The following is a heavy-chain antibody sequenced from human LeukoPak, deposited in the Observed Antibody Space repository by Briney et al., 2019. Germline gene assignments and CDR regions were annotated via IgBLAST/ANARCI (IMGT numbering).Heavy chain of an antibody. CDR1: GYTFTSYY. CDR2: ISGYNGNI. D-gene: IGHD3-9*01. Sequence: ASVKVSCKSSGYTFTSYYMHWVRQAPGQGLEWMGWISGYNGNINYAQKLQGRVTMTTDTSTSTAYMELRSLRSDDTAVYYCARATGHYDILTATWFDPWGQGTLVTVSS. J-gene: IGHJ5*02. V-gene: IGHV1-18*04. CDR3: ARATGHYDILTATWFDP.